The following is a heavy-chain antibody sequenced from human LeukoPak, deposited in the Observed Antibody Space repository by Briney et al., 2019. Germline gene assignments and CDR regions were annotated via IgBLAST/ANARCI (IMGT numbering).Heavy chain of an antibody. CDR2: VKSDGSST. Sequence: GGSLRLSCAASGFTFSIYAMHGVRQAPGKGLVWVSRVKSDGSSTSYADSVKGRFTISRDNARNTLYLQMNSLRAEVTAVYYCARDGFLGPVTAYLDYWGQGTPVTVSS. CDR1: GFTFSIYA. V-gene: IGHV3-74*01. J-gene: IGHJ4*02. D-gene: IGHD2-21*02. CDR3: ARDGFLGPVTAYLDY.